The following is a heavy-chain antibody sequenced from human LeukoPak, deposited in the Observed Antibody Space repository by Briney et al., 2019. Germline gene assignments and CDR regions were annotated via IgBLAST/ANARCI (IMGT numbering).Heavy chain of an antibody. CDR2: IYTSGST. V-gene: IGHV4-4*07. CDR1: GGSISSYY. J-gene: IGHJ6*02. CDR3: ARDTEQLWFYPREGYYYYGMDV. Sequence: SETLSLTCAVSGGSISSYYWSWIRRPAGKGLEWIGRIYTSGSTNYNPSLKSRVTMSVHTSNNQFSLKLSSVTDADTAVYYCARDTEQLWFYPREGYYYYGMDVWGQGTTVTVSS. D-gene: IGHD5-18*01.